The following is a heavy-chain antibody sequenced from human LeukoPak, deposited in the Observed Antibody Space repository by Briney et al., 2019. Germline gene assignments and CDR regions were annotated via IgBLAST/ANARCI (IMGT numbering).Heavy chain of an antibody. V-gene: IGHV3-33*01. D-gene: IGHD3-10*01. CDR3: ARDPTNRLLWFGELYYGMDV. CDR1: GFTFSSYG. CDR2: IWYDGSNK. J-gene: IGHJ6*02. Sequence: PGGSLRLSCAASGFTFSSYGMHWVRQAPGKGLEWVAFIWYDGSNKYYADSVKGRFTISRDNSKNTLYLQMNSLRAEDTAVYYCARDPTNRLLWFGELYYGMDVWGQGTTVTVSS.